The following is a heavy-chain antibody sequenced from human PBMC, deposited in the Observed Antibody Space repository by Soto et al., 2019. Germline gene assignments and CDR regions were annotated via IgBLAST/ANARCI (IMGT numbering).Heavy chain of an antibody. CDR1: GITFSSYG. D-gene: IGHD6-13*01. Sequence: GGSLRLSCAASGITFSSYGMHWVRQAPGKGLEWVAIIWYDGNSEFYADSVKGRFTISRDNSKNTLYLHMNSLRAEDTAVYYCATYSSSWYQFDYWGQGTLVTVSS. J-gene: IGHJ4*02. CDR2: IWYDGNSE. CDR3: ATYSSSWYQFDY. V-gene: IGHV3-33*01.